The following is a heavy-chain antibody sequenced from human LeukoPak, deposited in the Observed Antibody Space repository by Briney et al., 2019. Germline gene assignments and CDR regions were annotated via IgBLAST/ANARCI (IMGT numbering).Heavy chain of an antibody. CDR2: ISSSSSII. CDR1: GVTFSSYS. Sequence: PGGSLRLSCAASGVTFSSYSMNWVRQAPGKGLGWVSYISSSSSIINYADSVKGRFTISRENAKNTLYMQKNSLRDDDTAVYYCARFYGATSGDPWGQGTLVTVSS. D-gene: IGHD3-10*01. V-gene: IGHV3-48*02. CDR3: ARFYGATSGDP. J-gene: IGHJ5*02.